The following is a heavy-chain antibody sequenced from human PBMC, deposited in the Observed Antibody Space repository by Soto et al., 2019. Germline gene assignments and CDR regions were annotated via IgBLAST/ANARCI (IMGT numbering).Heavy chain of an antibody. J-gene: IGHJ4*02. CDR3: ARGGNWNYVPTYDY. D-gene: IGHD1-7*01. V-gene: IGHV4-38-2*01. CDR2: IYHSGST. CDR1: GYSISSGYY. Sequence: SETLSLTCAVSGYSISSGYYWGWIRQPPGKGLEWIGSIYHSGSTYYNQSLKSRVTISVDTPKNQFSLKLSSVTAADTAVYYCARGGNWNYVPTYDYWGQGTLVTVYS.